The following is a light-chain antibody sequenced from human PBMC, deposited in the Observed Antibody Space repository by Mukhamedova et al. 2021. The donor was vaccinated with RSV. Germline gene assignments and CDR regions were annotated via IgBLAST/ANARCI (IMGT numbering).Light chain of an antibody. V-gene: IGKV1-5*03. Sequence: WYQRRVHGKVPKLLIYKASSLENGVPSRFSGSGSGTEFTRTISSLQPDDFASYYCQQYNSDSPTFGQGTKLEIK. J-gene: IGKJ2*01. CDR2: KAS. CDR3: QQYNSDSPT.